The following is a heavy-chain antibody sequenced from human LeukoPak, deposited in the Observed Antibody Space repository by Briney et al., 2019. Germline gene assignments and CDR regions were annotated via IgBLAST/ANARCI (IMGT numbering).Heavy chain of an antibody. Sequence: PSETLSLTCTVSGGSISSYYWTWIRQPPGKGLEWIGYIYYTGSTNYNPSLKSRVVISLDKSNNQFSLKLNSVTAADTAVYYCARFSTMLDFWGRGTLVTVSS. D-gene: IGHD3-10*01. CDR2: IYYTGST. CDR3: ARFSTMLDF. CDR1: GGSISSYY. J-gene: IGHJ4*02. V-gene: IGHV4-59*01.